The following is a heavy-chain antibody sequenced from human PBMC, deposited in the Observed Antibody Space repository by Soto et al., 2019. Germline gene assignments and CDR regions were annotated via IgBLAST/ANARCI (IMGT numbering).Heavy chain of an antibody. Sequence: SVKVSCKASGGTFSSYAISWVRQAPGQGLEWMGGIIPIFGTANYAQKFQGRVTITADESTSTAYMELSSLRSEDTAVYYCARGRPDYVQKNYYYYGMDVWGQGTTVTVSS. V-gene: IGHV1-69*13. D-gene: IGHD4-17*01. J-gene: IGHJ6*02. CDR1: GGTFSSYA. CDR2: IIPIFGTA. CDR3: ARGRPDYVQKNYYYYGMDV.